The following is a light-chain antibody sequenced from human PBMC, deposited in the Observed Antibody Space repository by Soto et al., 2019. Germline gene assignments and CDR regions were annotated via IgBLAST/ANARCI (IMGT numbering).Light chain of an antibody. CDR3: SSYAGAVV. CDR1: SYNL. J-gene: IGLJ2*01. V-gene: IGLV2-23*01. Sequence: QSALTQPASVSGSPGQSMTISCTSYNLVSWYQHHPGKAPKHMIYEGSNRPSGVSDRFFGSKSGNTASLTISGLQAEDEADYYCSSYAGAVVFGGGTKLTVL. CDR2: EGS.